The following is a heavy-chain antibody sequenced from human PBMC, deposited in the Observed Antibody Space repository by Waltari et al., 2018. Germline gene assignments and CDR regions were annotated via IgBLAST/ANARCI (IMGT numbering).Heavy chain of an antibody. CDR3: AKLVHLGELSSFDY. CDR1: GFTFSSYA. CDR2: ISGSGGSA. Sequence: EVQLLESGGGLVQPGGSLRISCAASGFTFSSYAMSWVRQAPGKGLEWVSAISGSGGSADCADAVKGRFTISRDKSKNTLSLQMNSLRAEDTAVYYCAKLVHLGELSSFDYWGQGTLVTVSS. D-gene: IGHD3-16*02. J-gene: IGHJ4*02. V-gene: IGHV3-23*01.